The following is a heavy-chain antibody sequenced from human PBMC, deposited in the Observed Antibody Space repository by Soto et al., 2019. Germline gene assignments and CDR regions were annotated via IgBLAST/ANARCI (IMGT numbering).Heavy chain of an antibody. V-gene: IGHV3-7*03. Sequence: EVQLVESGGGLVQPGGSLRLSCAASGFTFSSYWMSWVRQAPGKGLEWVANIKQDGSEKYYVDSVKGRFTISSDNAKNSLYLQMNSLSAEDTAVYYCARAGSGWYRPSGFDPWGQGTLVTVSS. CDR2: IKQDGSEK. CDR1: GFTFSSYW. J-gene: IGHJ5*02. CDR3: ARAGSGWYRPSGFDP. D-gene: IGHD6-19*01.